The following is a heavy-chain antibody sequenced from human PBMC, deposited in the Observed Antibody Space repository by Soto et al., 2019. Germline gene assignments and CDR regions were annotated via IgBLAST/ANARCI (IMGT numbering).Heavy chain of an antibody. CDR2: ISGSGGST. Sequence: GGSLRLSCAASGFTFSSYAMSWVRQAPGKGLEWVSAISGSGGSTYYADSVKGRFTISRDNSKNTLYLQMNSLRAEDTAVYYCAKDSRQLRFLEWLSGGMDVWGQGTRVTVSS. D-gene: IGHD3-3*01. CDR3: AKDSRQLRFLEWLSGGMDV. CDR1: GFTFSSYA. V-gene: IGHV3-23*01. J-gene: IGHJ6*02.